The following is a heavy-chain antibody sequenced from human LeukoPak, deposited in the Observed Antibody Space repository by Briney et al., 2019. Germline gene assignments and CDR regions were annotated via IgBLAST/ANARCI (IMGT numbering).Heavy chain of an antibody. V-gene: IGHV3-30*18. Sequence: GGSLRLSCAASGFTFSSYGMHWVRQAPGKGLEWVAVISYDGSNKYYADSVEGRFTISRDNSKNTLYLQMNSLRAEDTAVYYCAKDLGPIGRYFDWLSPPEYYYYGMDVWGRGTTVTVSS. CDR1: GFTFSSYG. CDR2: ISYDGSNK. D-gene: IGHD3-9*01. J-gene: IGHJ6*04. CDR3: AKDLGPIGRYFDWLSPPEYYYYGMDV.